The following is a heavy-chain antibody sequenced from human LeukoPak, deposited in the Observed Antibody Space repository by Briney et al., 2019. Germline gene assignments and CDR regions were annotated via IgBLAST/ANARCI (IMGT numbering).Heavy chain of an antibody. D-gene: IGHD2-15*01. CDR1: GGSISSYY. Sequence: SETLSLTCTVSGGSISSYYWSWIRQPPGKGLEWIGYIYYSGSTNYNPSLKSRVTISVDTSKNQFSLKLSSVTAADTAVYYCARGGRKYCSGGSCYFGYWGQGTLVTVSS. J-gene: IGHJ4*02. CDR3: ARGGRKYCSGGSCYFGY. CDR2: IYYSGST. V-gene: IGHV4-59*12.